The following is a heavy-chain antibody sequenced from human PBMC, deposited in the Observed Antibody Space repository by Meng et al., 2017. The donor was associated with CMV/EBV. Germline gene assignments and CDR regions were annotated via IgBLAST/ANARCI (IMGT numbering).Heavy chain of an antibody. CDR2: IDWDDDK. CDR1: GFSLSTSGMC. Sequence: QTLSLTCTFSGFSLSTSGMCVSWVRQPPGKALEWLALIDWDDDKYYSTSLKTRLTISKDTSKNQVVLTMTNMDPVDTATYYCARIHSNYGPYGMDVWGQGTTVTVSS. J-gene: IGHJ6*02. D-gene: IGHD4-11*01. V-gene: IGHV2-70*20. CDR3: ARIHSNYGPYGMDV.